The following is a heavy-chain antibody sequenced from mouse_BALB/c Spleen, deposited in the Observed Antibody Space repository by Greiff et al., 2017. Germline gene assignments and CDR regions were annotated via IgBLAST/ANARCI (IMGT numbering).Heavy chain of an antibody. V-gene: IGHV1S81*02. Sequence: VQLQQPGAELVKPGASVKLSCKASGYTFTSYWMHWVKQRPGQGLEWIGEINPSNGRTNYNEKFKSKATLTVDKSSSTAYMQLSSLTSEDSAVYYCTRAFYYGYGRVDYWGQGTTLTVSS. D-gene: IGHD1-2*01. CDR1: GYTFTSYW. J-gene: IGHJ2*01. CDR3: TRAFYYGYGRVDY. CDR2: INPSNGRT.